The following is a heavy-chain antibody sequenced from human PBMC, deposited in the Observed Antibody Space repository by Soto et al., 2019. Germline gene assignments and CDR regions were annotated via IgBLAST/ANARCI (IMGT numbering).Heavy chain of an antibody. CDR2: IKSKSDGGTT. CDR3: TTYLYCSSTSCYPENWFDP. CDR1: DFSVTNAW. J-gene: IGHJ5*02. D-gene: IGHD2-2*01. Sequence: EVQLVESGGGLVKPGGSLRLSCAASDFSVTNAWMSWVRQAPGKGLEWVGRIKSKSDGGTTDYAAPVKGRFTISRDDSNNTLYLQMNSLKTEDPAVYYCTTYLYCSSTSCYPENWFDPWGQGTLVTVSS. V-gene: IGHV3-15*01.